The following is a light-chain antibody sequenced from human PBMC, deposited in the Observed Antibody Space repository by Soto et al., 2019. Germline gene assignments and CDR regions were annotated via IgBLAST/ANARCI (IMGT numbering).Light chain of an antibody. CDR2: DAS. J-gene: IGKJ1*01. CDR3: QQYNNWRT. Sequence: EIVMTQSPATLSVSPGERATLSCRASQSVSSDLAWYQQKPGQAPRLLIHDASTRGTGTPDRFSGSGSVTEFTLTISSLQSEDSAVYYCQQYNNWRTFGQGTKVEFK. CDR1: QSVSSD. V-gene: IGKV3-15*01.